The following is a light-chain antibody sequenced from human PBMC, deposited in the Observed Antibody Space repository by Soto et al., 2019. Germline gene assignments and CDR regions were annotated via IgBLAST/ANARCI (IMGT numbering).Light chain of an antibody. CDR2: AAS. J-gene: IGKJ1*01. CDR3: QQSYRTPRT. CDR1: QSISTY. Sequence: DIQMTQSPSSLSASVGDRVTITCRASQSISTYLNWFRQRPGKAPHXXIYAASSLQRGVPSRCSGSGAGTDFTLTISSRQPEDVATYYCQQSYRTPRTFGQGTKVDIK. V-gene: IGKV1-39*01.